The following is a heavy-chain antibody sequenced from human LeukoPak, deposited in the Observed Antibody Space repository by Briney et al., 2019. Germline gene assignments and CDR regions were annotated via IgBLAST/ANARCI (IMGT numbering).Heavy chain of an antibody. CDR1: GGSFSGYY. D-gene: IGHD6-13*01. CDR2: INHSGST. V-gene: IGHV4-34*01. Sequence: SETLSLTCAVYGGSFSGYYWSWIRQPPGKGLEWIGEINHSGSTNYNPSLRSRVTISVDTSKNQFSLKLSSVTAADTAVYYCAIIAAATDYWGQGTLVTVSS. CDR3: AIIAAATDY. J-gene: IGHJ4*02.